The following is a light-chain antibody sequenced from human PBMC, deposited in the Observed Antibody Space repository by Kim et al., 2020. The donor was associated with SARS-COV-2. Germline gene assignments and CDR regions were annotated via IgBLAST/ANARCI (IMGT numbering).Light chain of an antibody. CDR3: QQYKRYSRT. CDR1: QSISSW. Sequence: ASVGDRVTITCRASQSISSWLAWYQQKPGKAPKLLIYKASNLESGVPSRFSGSGSETEFTLTISSLQPDDFATYYCQQYKRYSRTFGQGTKVEIK. CDR2: KAS. V-gene: IGKV1-5*03. J-gene: IGKJ1*01.